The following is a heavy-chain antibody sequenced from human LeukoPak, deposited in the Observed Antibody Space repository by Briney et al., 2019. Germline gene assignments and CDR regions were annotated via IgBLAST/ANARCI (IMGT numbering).Heavy chain of an antibody. V-gene: IGHV1-46*01. CDR3: ARRGTSYDFWSGYYVGLFDY. Sequence: ASVKVPCKASGYTFTSYYMHWVRQAPGQGLEWMGIISTRGGNTGYAQKFQGRVTMTRDTSTSTVYMELSSLRSEDTAVYYCARRGTSYDFWSGYYVGLFDYWGQGTLVTVSS. CDR2: ISTRGGNT. J-gene: IGHJ4*02. CDR1: GYTFTSYY. D-gene: IGHD3-3*01.